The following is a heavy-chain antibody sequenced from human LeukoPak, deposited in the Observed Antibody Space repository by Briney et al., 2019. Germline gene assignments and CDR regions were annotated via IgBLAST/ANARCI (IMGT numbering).Heavy chain of an antibody. V-gene: IGHV4-59*01. D-gene: IGHD4-17*01. CDR3: ARGHDYGDPSAI. Sequence: PSETLSLTCSVSGGSISSYYWSWIRQPPGKGLEWIGYIYHSGSTNYNPSLKSRVTMSVDTSKNQFSLKLSSVTAADTAVYYCARGHDYGDPSAIWGQGTLVTVSS. J-gene: IGHJ4*02. CDR1: GGSISSYY. CDR2: IYHSGST.